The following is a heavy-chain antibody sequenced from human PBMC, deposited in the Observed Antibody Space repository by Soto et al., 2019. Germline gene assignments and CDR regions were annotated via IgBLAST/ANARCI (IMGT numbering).Heavy chain of an antibody. D-gene: IGHD3-3*01. J-gene: IGHJ6*02. CDR3: AREGTYDFWSGYYTGAYYYGMDV. CDR2: INPSGGST. CDR1: GYTFTSYY. Sequence: GASVKVSCKASGYTFTSYYMHWVRQAPGQGLEWMGIINPSGGSTSYAQKFQGRVTMTRDTSTSTVYMELSSLRSEDTAVYYCAREGTYDFWSGYYTGAYYYGMDVWGQGTTVTVSS. V-gene: IGHV1-46*01.